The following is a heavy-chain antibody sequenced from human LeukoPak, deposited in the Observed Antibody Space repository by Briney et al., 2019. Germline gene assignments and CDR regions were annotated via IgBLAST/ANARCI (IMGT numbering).Heavy chain of an antibody. CDR2: INHSGST. V-gene: IGHV4-34*01. J-gene: IGHJ4*02. CDR3: ARGRYFDWLFLFDY. D-gene: IGHD3-9*01. Sequence: SETLSLTCAVYGGSFSGYYWSWIRQPPGKALEWIGEINHSGSTNYNPSLKSRVTISVDTSKNQFSPKLSSVTAADTAVYYCARGRYFDWLFLFDYWGQGTLVTVSS. CDR1: GGSFSGYY.